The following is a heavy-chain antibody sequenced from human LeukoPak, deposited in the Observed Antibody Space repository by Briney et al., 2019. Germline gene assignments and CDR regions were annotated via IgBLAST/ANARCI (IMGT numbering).Heavy chain of an antibody. J-gene: IGHJ4*02. CDR2: ISYDGSNK. Sequence: PGRSLRLSCAASEFTFSSYGMHWVRQAPGKGLEWVAVISYDGSNKYYADSVKGRFTISRDNSKNTLYLQMNSLRAEDTAVYYCAKTEVPAATYYFDYWGQGTLVTVSS. CDR3: AKTEVPAATYYFDY. D-gene: IGHD2-2*01. V-gene: IGHV3-30*18. CDR1: EFTFSSYG.